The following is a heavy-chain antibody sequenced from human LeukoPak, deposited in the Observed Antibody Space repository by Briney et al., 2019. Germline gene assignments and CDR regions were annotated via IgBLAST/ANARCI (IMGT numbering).Heavy chain of an antibody. V-gene: IGHV3-7*04. J-gene: IGHJ4*02. D-gene: IGHD6-19*01. CDR1: GFTFSSYW. CDR3: ARAYSRGVFTKYYFDY. CDR2: IKQDGSEK. Sequence: HPGGSLRLSCAASGFTFSSYWMSWVRQAPGKGLEWVANIKQDGSEKYYVDSVKGRFTISRDNAKNSLYLQMNSLRAEDTAVYYCARAYSRGVFTKYYFDYWGQGTLVTVSS.